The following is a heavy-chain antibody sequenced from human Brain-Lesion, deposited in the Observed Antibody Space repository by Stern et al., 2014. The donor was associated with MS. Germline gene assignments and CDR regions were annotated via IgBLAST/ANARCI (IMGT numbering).Heavy chain of an antibody. CDR1: GYIFTGYY. CDR3: ARDQRGITIFGVVTDYYYLGMDV. D-gene: IGHD3-3*01. Sequence: QVQLVESGAEVKKPGASVKVSCKTSGYIFTGYYIHWVRQAPGQGLEWMAWINPNTGGTKYAQKFQGRVTMSRDTSISTAYVELSSLTSDDTAVYYCARDQRGITIFGVVTDYYYLGMDVWGQGTTVTVCS. J-gene: IGHJ6*02. V-gene: IGHV1-2*02. CDR2: INPNTGGT.